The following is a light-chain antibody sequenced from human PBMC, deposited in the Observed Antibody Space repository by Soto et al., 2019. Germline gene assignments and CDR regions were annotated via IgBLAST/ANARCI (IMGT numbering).Light chain of an antibody. Sequence: DIVMTQSPLSLAVTLGEPASISCRSSQSPLHSNGNTYLDWYLQKPGQSPQLLNYSASNRASGVPYRFGGSGAGIDLALKISRVEGEDVGVYYCMNGVRIRTFGGGTKVEIK. CDR3: MNGVRIRT. J-gene: IGKJ4*01. CDR1: QSPLHSNGNTY. CDR2: SAS. V-gene: IGKV2-28*01.